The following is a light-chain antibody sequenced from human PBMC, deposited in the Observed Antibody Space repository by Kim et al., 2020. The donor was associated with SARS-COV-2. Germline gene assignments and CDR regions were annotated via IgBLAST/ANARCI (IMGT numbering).Light chain of an antibody. V-gene: IGLV2-14*04. J-gene: IGLJ1*01. CDR3: SSYTSSSTSV. Sequence: GQSITLTWTGTRSDVGGYNYVPWHQQSPGKAPKLMVYDVSKRPSGLSNRVSGSKSGNTASLTISGLQAEYGADYYCSSYTSSSTSVFGTGAKVTVL. CDR1: RSDVGGYNY. CDR2: DVS.